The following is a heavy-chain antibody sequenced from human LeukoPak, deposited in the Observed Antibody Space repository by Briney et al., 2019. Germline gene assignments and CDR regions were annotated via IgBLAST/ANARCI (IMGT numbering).Heavy chain of an antibody. V-gene: IGHV1-46*01. CDR1: GYIFTNNA. D-gene: IGHD4-17*01. Sequence: ASVKVSCKASGYIFTNNAMNWVRQAPGQGLEWMGIINPSGGSTSYAQKFQGRVTMTRDTSTSTVYMELSSLRSEDTAVYYCARVLKGHYDYWGQGTLVTVSS. CDR2: INPSGGST. CDR3: ARVLKGHYDY. J-gene: IGHJ4*02.